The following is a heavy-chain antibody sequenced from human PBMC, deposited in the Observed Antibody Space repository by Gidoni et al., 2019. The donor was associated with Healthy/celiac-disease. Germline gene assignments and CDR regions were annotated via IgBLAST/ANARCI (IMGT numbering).Heavy chain of an antibody. V-gene: IGHV3-33*01. J-gene: IGHJ2*01. Sequence: QVQLVASGGGVVQPGRSLRLPCAASGFPFSSYGMHWVRQAPGKGLEWVAVIWYDGSNKYYADSVKGRFTISRDNSKNTLYLQMNSLRAEDTAVYYCARDYYGSGSHWYFDLWGRGTLVTVSS. CDR3: ARDYYGSGSHWYFDL. D-gene: IGHD3-10*01. CDR2: IWYDGSNK. CDR1: GFPFSSYG.